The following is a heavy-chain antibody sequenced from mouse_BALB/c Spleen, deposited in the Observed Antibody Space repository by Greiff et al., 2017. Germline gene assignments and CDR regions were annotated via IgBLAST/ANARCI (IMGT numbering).Heavy chain of an antibody. CDR1: GYAFTNYL. CDR2: IYPGGGYT. Sequence: QVQLQQSGAELVRPGTSVKVSCKASGYAFTNYLIEWVKQRPGHGLEWIGDIYPGGGYTNYNEKFKGKATLTADTSSSTAYMQLSSLTSEDSAVYFCARGGTTVVATDFDYWGQGTTLTVSS. J-gene: IGHJ2*01. CDR3: ARGGTTVVATDFDY. V-gene: IGHV1-54*01. D-gene: IGHD1-1*01.